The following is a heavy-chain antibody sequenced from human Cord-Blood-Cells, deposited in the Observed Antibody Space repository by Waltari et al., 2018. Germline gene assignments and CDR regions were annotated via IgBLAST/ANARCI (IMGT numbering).Heavy chain of an antibody. J-gene: IGHJ4*02. D-gene: IGHD3-10*01. V-gene: IGHV3-33*01. CDR2: IWYDGSNK. CDR1: GFTFSSFG. CDR3: ARDPGLYYFDY. Sequence: QVQLVASGGGVVEPGRSLRLSCAASGFTFSSFGLHWVRQGPGKGLACVAVIWYDGSNKYYADSVKGRFTISRDNSKNTLYLQMNSLRAEDTAVYYCARDPGLYYFDYWGQGTLVTVSS.